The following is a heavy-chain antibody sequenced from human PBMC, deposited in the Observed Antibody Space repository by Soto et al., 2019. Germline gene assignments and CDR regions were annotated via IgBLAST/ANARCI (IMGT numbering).Heavy chain of an antibody. Sequence: GGSLRLSCAASGFTFSSYGMHWVRQAPGKGLEWVAVISYDGSNKYYADYVKGRFTISRDNSKNTLYLQMNSLRAEDTAVYYCARDTRDDSSSRRFAHSGQGTLVTVSS. CDR3: ARDTRDDSSSRRFAH. V-gene: IGHV3-30*03. CDR1: GFTFSSYG. CDR2: ISYDGSNK. J-gene: IGHJ4*02. D-gene: IGHD6-13*01.